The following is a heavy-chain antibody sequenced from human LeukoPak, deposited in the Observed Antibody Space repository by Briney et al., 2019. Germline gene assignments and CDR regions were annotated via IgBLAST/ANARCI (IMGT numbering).Heavy chain of an antibody. CDR2: INPNSGGT. Sequence: GASVKVSCKASGYTFTGYYMHWVRQAPGQGLEWMGWINPNSGGTNYAQKFQGWVTMTRDTSISTAYMELSRLRSDDTAVYYCARAEGSGWYYAFDIWGQGTMVTVSS. V-gene: IGHV1-2*04. D-gene: IGHD6-19*01. J-gene: IGHJ3*02. CDR3: ARAEGSGWYYAFDI. CDR1: GYTFTGYY.